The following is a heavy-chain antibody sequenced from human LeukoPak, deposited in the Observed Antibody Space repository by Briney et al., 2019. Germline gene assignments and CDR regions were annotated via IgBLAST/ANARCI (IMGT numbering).Heavy chain of an antibody. CDR3: GRSTGDY. V-gene: IGHV4-59*01. J-gene: IGHJ4*02. CDR2: IYYSGST. Sequence: SETLSPTRTLSGGSLSSYYWSSVPHPPGEGLGWSGDIYYSGSTNYKPSLKSRVTISVDTSKNQFPLKLSSLTAEDTAVYYCGRSTGDYWGQGTLVTVSS. CDR1: GGSLSSYY.